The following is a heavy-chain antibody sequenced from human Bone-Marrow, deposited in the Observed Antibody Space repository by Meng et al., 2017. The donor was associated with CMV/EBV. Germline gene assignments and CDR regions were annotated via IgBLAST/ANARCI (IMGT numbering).Heavy chain of an antibody. D-gene: IGHD3-10*01. CDR1: GGTFSSYA. CDR3: ARAGGSGSYYNVRYYYGMDV. V-gene: IGHV1-69*13. Sequence: SVKVSCKASGGTFSSYAISWVRQAPGQGLEWMGGIIPMFKTPMYAQRFQGRVTFTADESTRTVYMVLSDLRSDDTALYYCARAGGSGSYYNVRYYYGMDVWGQGTTVTVSS. J-gene: IGHJ6*02. CDR2: IIPMFKTP.